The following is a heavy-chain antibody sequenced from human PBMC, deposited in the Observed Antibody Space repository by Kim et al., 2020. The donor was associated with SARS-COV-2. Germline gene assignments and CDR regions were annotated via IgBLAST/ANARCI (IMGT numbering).Heavy chain of an antibody. Sequence: LKSRVTIPVDTSKNQFSLKLSSVTAADTAVYYCARTGIYDFWSGYYFDYWGQGTLVTVSS. J-gene: IGHJ4*02. V-gene: IGHV4-59*01. D-gene: IGHD3-3*01. CDR3: ARTGIYDFWSGYYFDY.